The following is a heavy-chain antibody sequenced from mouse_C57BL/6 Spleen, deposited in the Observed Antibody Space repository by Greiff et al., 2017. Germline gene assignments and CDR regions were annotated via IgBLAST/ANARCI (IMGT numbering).Heavy chain of an antibody. D-gene: IGHD2-1*01. Sequence: DVQLQESGPGLVKPSQSLSLTCSVTGYSITSGYYWNWIRQFPGNKLEWMGYISYDGSNNYNPSLKNRISITRDTSKNQFFLKLNSVTTEDTATYYCARRGGNYVPFDYWGQGTTLTVSS. CDR3: ARRGGNYVPFDY. CDR2: ISYDGSN. J-gene: IGHJ2*01. V-gene: IGHV3-6*01. CDR1: GYSITSGYY.